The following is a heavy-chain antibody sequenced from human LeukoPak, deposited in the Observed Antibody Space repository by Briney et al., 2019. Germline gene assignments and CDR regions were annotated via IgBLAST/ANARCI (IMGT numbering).Heavy chain of an antibody. CDR1: GYTFTSYG. CDR3: ARNLGYCSGGSCYAHYYYGVDV. J-gene: IGHJ6*02. D-gene: IGHD2-15*01. CDR2: ISAYNGNT. Sequence: GASVKVSCKASGYTFTSYGISWVRQAPGQGLEWMGWISAYNGNTNYAQKLQGRVTMTTDTSTSTAYMELRSLRSDDTAVYYCARNLGYCSGGSCYAHYYYGVDVWGQGTTVTVSS. V-gene: IGHV1-18*01.